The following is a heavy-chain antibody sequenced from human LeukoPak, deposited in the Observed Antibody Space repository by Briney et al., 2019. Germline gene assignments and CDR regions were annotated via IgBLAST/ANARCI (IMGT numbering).Heavy chain of an antibody. CDR3: ARDRGVVSTTWYFDY. Sequence: ASVKVSCKASGGTFSKYTISWVRQRPGQGLEWMGGIIPIFGTANYAQKFQGRVTITADESTSTAYMELSSLRSEDTAVYYCARDRGVVSTTWYFDYWGQGTLVTVSS. CDR1: GGTFSKYT. CDR2: IIPIFGTA. V-gene: IGHV1-69*13. D-gene: IGHD3-3*01. J-gene: IGHJ4*02.